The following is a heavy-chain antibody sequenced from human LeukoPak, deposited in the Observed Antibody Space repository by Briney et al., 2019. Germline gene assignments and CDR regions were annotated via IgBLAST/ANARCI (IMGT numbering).Heavy chain of an antibody. V-gene: IGHV1-69*05. J-gene: IGHJ6*03. D-gene: IGHD3-10*01. CDR2: IIPIFGTA. CDR1: GGTFSSYA. Sequence: GASVKVSCKACGGTFSSYAISWVRQAPGQGLEWMGGIIPIFGTANYAQKFQGRVTITTDESTSTAYMELSSLRSEDTAVYYCARGQRGYYYYMDVWGKGTTVTVSS. CDR3: ARGQRGYYYYMDV.